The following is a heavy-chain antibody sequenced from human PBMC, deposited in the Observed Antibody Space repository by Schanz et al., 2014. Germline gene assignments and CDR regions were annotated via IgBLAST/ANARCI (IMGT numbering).Heavy chain of an antibody. D-gene: IGHD2-21*02. Sequence: QVQLVESGGGLVKPGGSLRLSCAASGFTFSTYYMNWVRQAPGKGLEWVALIWYDGSNEYYADSVKGRFTISRDNPKKTLYLQMNSLRAEDTAVYYCARPSDSSWYMDVWGKGTTVTDSS. V-gene: IGHV3-33*08. CDR1: GFTFSTYY. CDR3: ARPSDSSWYMDV. CDR2: IWYDGSNE. J-gene: IGHJ6*03.